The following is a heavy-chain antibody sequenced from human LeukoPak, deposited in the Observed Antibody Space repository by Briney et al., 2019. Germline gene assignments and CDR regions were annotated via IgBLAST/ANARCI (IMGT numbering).Heavy chain of an antibody. CDR2: INHSGNT. CDR1: GGSFSADY. J-gene: IGHJ4*02. CDR3: ARVPMHLWPRKDY. Sequence: SETLSLTCAVYGGSFSADYWSWIRQPPGRGLEWIGEINHSGNTRYNPSLKSRVIISVDTSKNQFSLKLSSVTAADTAMYYCARVPMHLWPRKDYWGQGTLVTVSS. V-gene: IGHV4-34*01. D-gene: IGHD3-16*01.